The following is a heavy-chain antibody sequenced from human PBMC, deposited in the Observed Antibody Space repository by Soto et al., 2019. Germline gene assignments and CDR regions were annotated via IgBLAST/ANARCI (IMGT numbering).Heavy chain of an antibody. CDR1: GGSFSDTY. Sequence: QVQLQQWGAGLLKPSETLSLTCAVYGGSFSDTYWNWFRQPPGKGLEWIGEINHNTNTIYNPSLTGRVTISVDTSRNHFSLKLTSVTAADTAVYYCARGVRLSRGSFDPWGQGTLVTVSS. CDR3: ARGVRLSRGSFDP. V-gene: IGHV4-34*01. J-gene: IGHJ5*02. D-gene: IGHD2-15*01. CDR2: INHNTNT.